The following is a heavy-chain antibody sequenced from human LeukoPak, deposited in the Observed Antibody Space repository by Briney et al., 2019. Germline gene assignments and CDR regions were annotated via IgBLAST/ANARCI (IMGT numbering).Heavy chain of an antibody. J-gene: IGHJ4*02. V-gene: IGHV1-2*06. CDR1: GYTFTGYY. CDR3: ARVSFYSSSSSY. Sequence: ASVKVSCKASGYTFTGYYMHWVRQAPGQGHEWMGRINPNSGGTNYAQKFQGRVTMTRDTSISTAYMELSRLRSDDTAVYYCARVSFYSSSSSYWGQGTLVTVSS. CDR2: INPNSGGT. D-gene: IGHD6-6*01.